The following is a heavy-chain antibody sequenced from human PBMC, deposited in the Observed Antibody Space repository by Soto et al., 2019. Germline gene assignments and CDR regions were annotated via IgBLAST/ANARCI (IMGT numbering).Heavy chain of an antibody. V-gene: IGHV4-34*01. CDR1: GGSFSGYY. J-gene: IGHJ4*02. D-gene: IGHD2-15*01. CDR3: ARGVCSGGSCYYRRDYYFDY. CDR2: INHSGST. Sequence: SETLSLTCAVYGGSFSGYYWSWIRQPPGKGLEWIGEINHSGSTNYNPSLKSRVTISVDTSKNQFSLKLSSVTAADTAVYYCARGVCSGGSCYYRRDYYFDYWGQGTLVTVSS.